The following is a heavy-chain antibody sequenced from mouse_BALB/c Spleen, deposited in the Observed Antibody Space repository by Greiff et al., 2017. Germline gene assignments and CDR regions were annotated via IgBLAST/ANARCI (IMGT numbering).Heavy chain of an antibody. Sequence: VQLQQSGAELVKPGASVKLSCTASGFNIKDTYMHWVKQRPEQGLEWIGRIDPANGNTKYDPKFQGKATITADTSSNTAYLQLSSLTSEDTAVYYCAEGFYYYAMDYWGQGTSVTVSS. CDR3: AEGFYYYAMDY. CDR1: GFNIKDTY. J-gene: IGHJ4*01. CDR2: IDPANGNT. V-gene: IGHV14-3*02.